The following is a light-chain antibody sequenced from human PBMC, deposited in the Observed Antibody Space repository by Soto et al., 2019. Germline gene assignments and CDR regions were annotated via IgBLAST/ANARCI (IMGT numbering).Light chain of an antibody. Sequence: DIVLTQSPDSLAVSLGERATINCKSSQSVLYSSNNKNYLAWYQQKPGQPPKLLIYWASTRESGVPDRFSGSGSWTGFTLTISSLQAEDVAVYYCQQYFSTPFTFGGGTKVEIK. V-gene: IGKV4-1*01. J-gene: IGKJ4*01. CDR3: QQYFSTPFT. CDR2: WAS. CDR1: QSVLYSSNNKNY.